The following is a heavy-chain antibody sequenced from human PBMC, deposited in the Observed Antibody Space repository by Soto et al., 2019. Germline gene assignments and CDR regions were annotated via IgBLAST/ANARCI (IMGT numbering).Heavy chain of an antibody. J-gene: IGHJ5*02. D-gene: IGHD2-2*01. CDR3: ASAKGNTSTWGPFAP. CDR2: IYYRGTT. Sequence: QVQLQESGPGLVKPSQTLSLTCTVSGASISSGFYYWTWIRQFPGKGLEWMGYIYYRGTTYYNPDPTSARNMSLETAKHRFSLEPPALTAAATPVYYCASAKGNTSTWGPFAPRRPGTLVSVAS. CDR1: GASISSGFYY. V-gene: IGHV4-31*01.